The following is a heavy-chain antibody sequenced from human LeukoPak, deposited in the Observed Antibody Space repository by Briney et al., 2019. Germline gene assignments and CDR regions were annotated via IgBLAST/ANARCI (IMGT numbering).Heavy chain of an antibody. CDR3: ARSPAAALFNWFDP. CDR2: INLYNGNI. CDR1: GYTFSNYP. Sequence: ASVKVSCKASGYTFSNYPISWVRQAPGQGLEWMGWINLYNGNIKYAQKVQGRVTMTTDTSTGTAYMELRSLRSDDTAVYYCARSPAAALFNWFDPWGQGTLVTVSS. J-gene: IGHJ5*02. V-gene: IGHV1-18*01. D-gene: IGHD6-13*01.